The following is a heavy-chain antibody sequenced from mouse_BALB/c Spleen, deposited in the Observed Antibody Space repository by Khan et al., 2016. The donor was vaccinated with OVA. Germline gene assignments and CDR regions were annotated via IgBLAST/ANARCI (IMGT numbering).Heavy chain of an antibody. D-gene: IGHD2-14*01. V-gene: IGHV2-6-4*01. J-gene: IGHJ4*01. CDR1: GFSLSRYN. CDR3: DRAYYRYDGYYAMDY. CDR2: IWGGGGT. Sequence: VQLKESGPGLVAPSQSLSITCTVSGFSLSRYNIHWVRQPPGKGLEWLGMIWGGGGTDYNSTLKSRLSISKDNSKSQVFLKMNSLQTDDTAMYYCDRAYYRYDGYYAMDYWGQGTSGTVSS.